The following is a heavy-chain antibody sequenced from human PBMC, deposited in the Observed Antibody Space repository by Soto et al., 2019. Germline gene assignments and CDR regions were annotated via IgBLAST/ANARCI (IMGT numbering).Heavy chain of an antibody. Sequence: QVQLVQSGAEVKKPGSSVKVSCKASGGTFSSYTISWVRQAPGQGLEWMGGIIPIFGTANYAQRFQGRVTISADESTSTAYMELSSLRSEDTAVYYCARQGESSGSYYYGMDVWGQGTTVIVSS. CDR2: IIPIFGTA. D-gene: IGHD3-22*01. CDR3: ARQGESSGSYYYGMDV. CDR1: GGTFSSYT. J-gene: IGHJ6*02. V-gene: IGHV1-69*12.